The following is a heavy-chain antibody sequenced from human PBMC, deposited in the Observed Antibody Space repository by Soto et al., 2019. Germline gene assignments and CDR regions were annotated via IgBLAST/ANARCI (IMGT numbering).Heavy chain of an antibody. D-gene: IGHD3-10*01. V-gene: IGHV1-18*01. CDR1: GYTFTSYG. J-gene: IGHJ6*02. Sequence: GASVKVSCKASGYTFTSYGISWVRQAPGQGLEWMGWISAYNGNTNYAQKLQGRVTMTTDTSTSTAYMELRSLRSDDTAVYYCARARTELWFGNYYYYGMDVWGQGTTVTVSS. CDR2: ISAYNGNT. CDR3: ARARTELWFGNYYYYGMDV.